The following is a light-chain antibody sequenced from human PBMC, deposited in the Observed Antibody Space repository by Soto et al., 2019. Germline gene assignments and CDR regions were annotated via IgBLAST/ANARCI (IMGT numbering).Light chain of an antibody. CDR2: GAS. CDR1: QSVSSN. CDR3: QPYNNWPPWT. V-gene: IGKV3-15*01. J-gene: IGKJ1*01. Sequence: EIVMTQSPATLSVSPGERATLSCRASQSVSSNLAWYQQKPGQAPRLLIYGASTRATGIPARFSGSGSGTEFTLTISSLQSEDFAAYYCQPYNNWPPWTFGQGTKV.